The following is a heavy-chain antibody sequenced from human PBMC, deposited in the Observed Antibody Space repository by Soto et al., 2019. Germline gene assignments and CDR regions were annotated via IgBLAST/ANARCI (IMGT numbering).Heavy chain of an antibody. J-gene: IGHJ6*02. V-gene: IGHV1-69*13. CDR1: GGTFNSYA. CDR2: IIPIFGTA. D-gene: IGHD6-6*01. CDR3: ARDLRSSSTFYGMDV. Sequence: SVKVSCKASGGTFNSYAISWVRQAPGQGLEWMGGIIPIFGTANYAQKFQGRVTITADESTSTAYMELSSLRSEDTAVYYCARDLRSSSTFYGMDVWGQGTTVTVSS.